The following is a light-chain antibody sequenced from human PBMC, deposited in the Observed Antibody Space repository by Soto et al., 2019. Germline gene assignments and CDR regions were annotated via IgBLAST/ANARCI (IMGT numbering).Light chain of an antibody. CDR1: QSVSSSY. CDR3: QQYHTSPVT. Sequence: EIVMTQSPAALSVSPGXRXTRSXIASQSVSSSYLAWYQQKPGQAPRLLIYGASGRATGIPDRFSGSGSGTDFTLTISRLEPEDFAVYYCQQYHTSPVTFGQGTKVDI. V-gene: IGKV3-20*01. J-gene: IGKJ1*01. CDR2: GAS.